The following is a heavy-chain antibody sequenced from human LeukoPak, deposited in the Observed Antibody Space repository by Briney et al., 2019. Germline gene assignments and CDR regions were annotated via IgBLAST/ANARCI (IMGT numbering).Heavy chain of an antibody. CDR1: GFTFSTYA. Sequence: GGSLRLSCAASGFTFSTYAMSWVRQAPGKGLEWVSGISGSGGSSYYADSVKGRITISRDNSKNTLYLQMNSLRADDTAVYYCAKFSSSWYYYGMDVWGHGTTVTVSS. CDR3: AKFSSSWYYYGMDV. V-gene: IGHV3-23*01. CDR2: ISGSGGSS. J-gene: IGHJ6*02. D-gene: IGHD6-13*01.